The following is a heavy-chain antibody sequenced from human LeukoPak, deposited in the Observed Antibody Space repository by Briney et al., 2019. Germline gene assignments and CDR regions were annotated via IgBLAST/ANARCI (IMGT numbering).Heavy chain of an antibody. CDR1: GGSISSSNW. J-gene: IGHJ6*02. Sequence: SGTLSLTCAVSGGSISSSNWRSWVRQPPGKGLEWIGEIYHSGSTNYNPSLKSRVTISVDRSKNQFSLKLSSVTAADTAVYYCARATAAADIDYYYYGMDVWGQGTTVTVSS. CDR3: ARATAAADIDYYYYGMDV. CDR2: IYHSGST. V-gene: IGHV4-4*02. D-gene: IGHD6-13*01.